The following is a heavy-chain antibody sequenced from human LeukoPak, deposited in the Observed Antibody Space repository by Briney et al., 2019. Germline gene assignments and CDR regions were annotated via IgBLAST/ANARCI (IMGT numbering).Heavy chain of an antibody. CDR3: AKAGGASWYLY. J-gene: IGHJ4*02. Sequence: GGSLRLSCAASGFTFSSYTMGWVRQAPGKGLEWVSDISGNGGRTYYADSVKGRFTISRDNTKNTLYLQMNSLRAEDTAVYYCAKAGGASWYLYWGQGTLVTVSS. CDR1: GFTFSSYT. V-gene: IGHV3-23*01. D-gene: IGHD6-13*01. CDR2: ISGNGGRT.